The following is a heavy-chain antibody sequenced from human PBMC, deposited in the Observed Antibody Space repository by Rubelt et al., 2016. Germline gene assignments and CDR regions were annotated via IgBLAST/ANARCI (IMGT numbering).Heavy chain of an antibody. D-gene: IGHD2-15*01. V-gene: IGHV4-39*01. Sequence: QLQLQESGPGLVKPSETLSLTCTVSGGSISSSNYYWSWIRQPPGKGLEWIATIYYSGSTYYNPALKSRATIPVDTSKAQSSLNLSFTTAGATAVYYDARQNVVAVLNTFDYWGQRTLVTVSS. CDR2: IYYSGST. CDR3: ARQNVVAVLNTFDY. J-gene: IGHJ4*02. CDR1: GGSISSSNYY.